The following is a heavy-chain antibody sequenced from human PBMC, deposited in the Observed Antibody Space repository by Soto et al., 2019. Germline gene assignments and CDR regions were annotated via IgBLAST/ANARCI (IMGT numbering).Heavy chain of an antibody. CDR3: ARRTWRGRAYX. Sequence: WGSLRLSFAASGFTFSSYAMSWVRQAPGKGLEWVSGICGSGGDTYYAYSVKGRFTVSRDNAENTLYLQLNSLLVEDTAIYYCARRTWRGRAYXWGQGILVTVSX. D-gene: IGHD3-3*01. CDR1: GFTFSSYA. J-gene: IGHJ4*02. V-gene: IGHV3-23*01. CDR2: ICGSGGDT.